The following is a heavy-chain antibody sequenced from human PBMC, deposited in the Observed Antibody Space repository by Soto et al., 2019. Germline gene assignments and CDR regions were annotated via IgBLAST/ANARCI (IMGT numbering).Heavy chain of an antibody. CDR3: ARGRHGLDY. CDR2: IYYTGST. CDR1: GGSISNYY. D-gene: IGHD6-19*01. Sequence: QVQLQESGPGLVKPSETLSLTCTVSGGSISNYYWSWIRQPPGKGLEWIGYIYYTGSTNYNPSLKVRVTISVDTSENQFSLRLSSVTASDTAIYYCARGRHGLDYWGQGTLVTVSS. J-gene: IGHJ4*02. V-gene: IGHV4-59*01.